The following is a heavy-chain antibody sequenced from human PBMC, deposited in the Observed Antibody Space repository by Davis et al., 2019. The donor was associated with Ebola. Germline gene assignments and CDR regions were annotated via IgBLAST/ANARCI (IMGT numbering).Heavy chain of an antibody. D-gene: IGHD6-13*01. V-gene: IGHV3-11*06. CDR2: IGTSTTYT. J-gene: IGHJ3*02. CDR3: ARNEQQLGVGAFDI. CDR1: GFTFSDYY. Sequence: PGGSLRLSCAASGFTFSDYYMSWIRQAPGKGLEWVADIGTSTTYTNYADSVKGRFTISRDNAKNSLFLHIYSLRAEDTAVYYCARNEQQLGVGAFDIWGQGTMVTVSS.